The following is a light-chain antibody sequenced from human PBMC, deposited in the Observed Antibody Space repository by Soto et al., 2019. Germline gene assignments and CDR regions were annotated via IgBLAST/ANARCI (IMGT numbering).Light chain of an antibody. J-gene: IGKJ2*01. CDR2: DVS. CDR3: QLRTDWPPLYT. Sequence: EIVLTQSPVTLSLSAGDRATLSCRPSQSVSSFLAWYQQKPGQPPSLLIYDVSNRAAGIPARFSGRGSGTDLTLTISSLEPEDCAVYYCQLRTDWPPLYTFGHGTKREIK. CDR1: QSVSSF. V-gene: IGKV3-11*01.